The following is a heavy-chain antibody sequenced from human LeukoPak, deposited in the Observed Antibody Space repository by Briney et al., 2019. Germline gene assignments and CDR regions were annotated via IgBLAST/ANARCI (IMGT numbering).Heavy chain of an antibody. J-gene: IGHJ4*02. V-gene: IGHV3-30*02. Sequence: GGSLRLSCAASGFTFSSYGMHWVRQAPGKGLEWVAFIRYDGSNKYYADSVKGRFTISRDNSKNTLYPQMNSLRAEDTAVYYCAKEPPNYGSGSYFDYWGQGTLVTVSS. CDR3: AKEPPNYGSGSYFDY. CDR2: IRYDGSNK. D-gene: IGHD3-10*01. CDR1: GFTFSSYG.